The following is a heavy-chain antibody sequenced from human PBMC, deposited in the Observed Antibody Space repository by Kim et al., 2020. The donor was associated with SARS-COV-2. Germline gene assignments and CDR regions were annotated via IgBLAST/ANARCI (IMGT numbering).Heavy chain of an antibody. CDR1: GFTVSSNY. Sequence: GGSLRLSCAASGFTVSSNYMSWVRQAPGKGLEWVSVIYSGGSTYYADSVKGRFTISRDNSKNTLYLQMNSLRAEDTAVYYCARGAASYGDPPGYFDYWGQGTLVTVSS. J-gene: IGHJ4*02. CDR2: IYSGGST. V-gene: IGHV3-53*01. CDR3: ARGAASYGDPPGYFDY. D-gene: IGHD4-17*01.